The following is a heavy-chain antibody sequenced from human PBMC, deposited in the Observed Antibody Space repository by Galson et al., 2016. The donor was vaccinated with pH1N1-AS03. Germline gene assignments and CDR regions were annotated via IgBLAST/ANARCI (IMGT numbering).Heavy chain of an antibody. CDR3: ARLFMEGLCSGGSCHQTNAFDI. CDR1: GGSINNHY. Sequence: SLTCTVSGGSINNHYLSWIRQPPGKGLEWIGYIDNTGSTTYNPSLQSRLTMSVDTSKNQFSLRLRSVTAADTAVYYCARLFMEGLCSGGSCHQTNAFDIWGQGTMVTVSS. J-gene: IGHJ3*02. V-gene: IGHV4-59*08. CDR2: IDNTGST. D-gene: IGHD2-15*01.